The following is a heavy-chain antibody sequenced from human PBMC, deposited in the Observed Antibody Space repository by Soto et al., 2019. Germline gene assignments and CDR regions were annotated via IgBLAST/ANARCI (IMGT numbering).Heavy chain of an antibody. D-gene: IGHD3-22*01. Sequence: SETLSLTCTVSGGSISSSTQYWGWIRQPPGKGLEWIGSIYQSGRTYYNPSFKSRVSISVDPSKNQFSLILDSVTAADTAVYYCAKDMYDSSGLFDYWGQGTLVTVSS. CDR2: IYQSGRT. J-gene: IGHJ4*02. CDR3: AKDMYDSSGLFDY. V-gene: IGHV4-39*01. CDR1: GGSISSSTQY.